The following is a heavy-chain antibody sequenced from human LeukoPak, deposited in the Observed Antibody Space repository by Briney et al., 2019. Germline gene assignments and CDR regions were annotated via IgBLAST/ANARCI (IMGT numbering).Heavy chain of an antibody. J-gene: IGHJ4*02. D-gene: IGHD3-22*01. CDR1: GYTFTSYG. CDR3: ARDAGRITMIVVVPDY. Sequence: GASVKVSCKASGYTFTSYGISWVRQAPGQGLEWMGWISAYNGNTNYAQKLQGRVTMTTDTSTSTAYMELRSLRSDDTAVYYCARDAGRITMIVVVPDYWGQGTLVTVSS. V-gene: IGHV1-18*01. CDR2: ISAYNGNT.